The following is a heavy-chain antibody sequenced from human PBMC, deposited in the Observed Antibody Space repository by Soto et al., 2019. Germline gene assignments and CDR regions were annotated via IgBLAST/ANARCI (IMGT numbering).Heavy chain of an antibody. CDR3: AKVIVLGASTIEF. V-gene: IGHV3-23*01. J-gene: IGHJ4*02. CDR2: ISGSGGTT. D-gene: IGHD6-6*01. CDR1: GGTFNHYG. Sequence: GGSLRLSCAASGGTFNHYGMAWVRQAPGKGLEWVSVISGSGGTTYYADSVKGRFTISRDNSKSTVYLQMNSLRVEDTALYSCAKVIVLGASTIEFWGPGTLVTVS.